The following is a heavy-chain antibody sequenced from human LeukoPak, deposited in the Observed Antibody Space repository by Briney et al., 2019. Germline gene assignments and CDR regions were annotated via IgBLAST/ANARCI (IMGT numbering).Heavy chain of an antibody. CDR3: ARTSMITLRNWFDP. D-gene: IGHD3-22*01. CDR2: IIPIFGTA. V-gene: IGHV1-69*13. J-gene: IGHJ5*02. CDR1: GGTFSSYA. Sequence: ASVKVSCKASGGTFSSYAISWVRQAPGQGLEWMGGIIPIFGTANYAQKFQGRVTITADESTSTAYMELSSLRSEDTAVYYCARTSMITLRNWFDPWGQGTLVTVSS.